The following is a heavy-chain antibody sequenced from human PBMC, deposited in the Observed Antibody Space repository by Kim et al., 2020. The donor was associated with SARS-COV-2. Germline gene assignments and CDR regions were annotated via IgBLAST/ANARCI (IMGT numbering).Heavy chain of an antibody. CDR1: GFTFSNAW. Sequence: GGSLRLSCAASGFTFSNAWMSWVRQAPGKGLEWVGRIKSKTDGGTTDYAAPVKGRFTISRDDSKNTLYLQMNSLKTEDTAVYYCTTGLLGGYSGYDWRDYWGQGTLVTVSS. J-gene: IGHJ4*02. D-gene: IGHD5-12*01. CDR3: TTGLLGGYSGYDWRDY. V-gene: IGHV3-15*01. CDR2: IKSKTDGGTT.